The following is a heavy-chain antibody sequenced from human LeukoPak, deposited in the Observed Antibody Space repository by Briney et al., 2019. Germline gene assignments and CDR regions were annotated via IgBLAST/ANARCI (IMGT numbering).Heavy chain of an antibody. Sequence: GGSLRLSCTTSGFTFSNYGMYWVRQAPGKGLEWLAFIRYDGSNKYYADFVKGRFTISRDNSKNTLYLQMNSLRAEDTAVYYCAKDSLTGSGPYYFDCWGQGTLVTVSS. CDR1: GFTFSNYG. V-gene: IGHV3-30*02. CDR3: AKDSLTGSGPYYFDC. J-gene: IGHJ4*02. D-gene: IGHD3-9*01. CDR2: IRYDGSNK.